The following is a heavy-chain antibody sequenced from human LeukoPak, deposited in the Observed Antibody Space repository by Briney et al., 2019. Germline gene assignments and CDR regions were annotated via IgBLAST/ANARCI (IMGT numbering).Heavy chain of an antibody. CDR1: GYTFTSYY. V-gene: IGHV1-46*01. CDR2: INPSGGST. J-gene: IGHJ6*03. Sequence: ASVKVSCKASGYTFTSYYMHWVRQAPGQGLEWMGIINPSGGSTSYAQKFQGRVTMTRDTSTSTVYMELSSLRSEDTAVYYCATSMVRGVIFHYYYYMDVWGKGTTVTISS. D-gene: IGHD3-10*01. CDR3: ATSMVRGVIFHYYYYMDV.